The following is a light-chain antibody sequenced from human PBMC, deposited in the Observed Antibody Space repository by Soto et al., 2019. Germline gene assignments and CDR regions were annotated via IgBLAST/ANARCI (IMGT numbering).Light chain of an antibody. Sequence: DIQMTQSPSSLSASVGDRVTITCRASQSISSYLNWYQQKPGKAPKHLLYAASTLQSGVPSRFRGSGSCTDFSLTISSMQPEDFATYYCQQSYSTPYTFGQGTKLEIK. CDR1: QSISSY. J-gene: IGKJ2*01. CDR2: AAS. CDR3: QQSYSTPYT. V-gene: IGKV1-39*01.